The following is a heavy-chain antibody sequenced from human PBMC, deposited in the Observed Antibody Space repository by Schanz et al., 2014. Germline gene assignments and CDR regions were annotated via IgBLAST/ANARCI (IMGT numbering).Heavy chain of an antibody. CDR1: GGTFSTYP. CDR2: IIPIHGIV. V-gene: IGHV1-69*04. Sequence: QVQLVQSGAEAKKPGASMKVSCKASGGTFSTYPINWLRQAPGQGLEWMGRIIPIHGIVNYAQRFQDRVRITADKPTSTAYMELSSLRSDDTAVYYCARDGGEVVRGVIEGVNHYYYGMDVWGQGTTVTVSS. D-gene: IGHD3-10*01. CDR3: ARDGGEVVRGVIEGVNHYYYGMDV. J-gene: IGHJ6*02.